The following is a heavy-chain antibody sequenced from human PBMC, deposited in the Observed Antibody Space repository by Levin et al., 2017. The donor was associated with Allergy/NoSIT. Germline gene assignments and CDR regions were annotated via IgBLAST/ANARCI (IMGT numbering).Heavy chain of an antibody. CDR2: INPSGGDT. Sequence: ASVKVSCKASGYTFTSYYIHWVRQAPGQGLEWMGIINPSGGDTTYPQRFQGRVTMTRDTSTNTVYMELSSLSSEDTAVYYCARDVRFRYSGYGDYYYYMDVWGKGTTVTVSS. D-gene: IGHD5-12*01. CDR3: ARDVRFRYSGYGDYYYYMDV. V-gene: IGHV1-46*01. J-gene: IGHJ6*03. CDR1: GYTFTSYY.